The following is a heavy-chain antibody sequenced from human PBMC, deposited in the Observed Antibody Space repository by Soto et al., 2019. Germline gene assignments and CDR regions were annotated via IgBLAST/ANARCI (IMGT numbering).Heavy chain of an antibody. J-gene: IGHJ5*02. V-gene: IGHV3-23*01. Sequence: EVQLLESGGGLVQPGGSLRLSCAASGFTFSSYAMSWVRQAPGKGLEWVSAISGSGGSTYYADSVKGRFTISRDNSKNTVYLQMDSLRAEETAVYYCAKGTHDIVLMVYAWGGYWFDPWGQGTLVTVSS. CDR2: ISGSGGST. CDR3: AKGTHDIVLMVYAWGGYWFDP. D-gene: IGHD2-8*01. CDR1: GFTFSSYA.